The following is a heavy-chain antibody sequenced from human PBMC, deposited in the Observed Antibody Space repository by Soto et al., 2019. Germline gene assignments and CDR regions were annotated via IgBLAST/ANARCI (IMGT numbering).Heavy chain of an antibody. CDR3: ARQLWFGELLYSSMDV. Sequence: SVKVSCKASGCTFSSYAISCVRQAPGQGLEWMGGIIPIFGTANYAQKFQGRVTITADESTSTAYMELSSLRSEDTAVYYCARQLWFGELLYSSMDVWGQGTTVTVSS. CDR1: GCTFSSYA. D-gene: IGHD3-10*01. V-gene: IGHV1-69*13. J-gene: IGHJ6*02. CDR2: IIPIFGTA.